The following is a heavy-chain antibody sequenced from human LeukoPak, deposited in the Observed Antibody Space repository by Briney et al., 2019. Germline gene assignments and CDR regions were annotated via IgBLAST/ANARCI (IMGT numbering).Heavy chain of an antibody. D-gene: IGHD5-18*01. J-gene: IGHJ4*02. CDR2: IRYDGSNK. Sequence: PGRSLRLSCAASGFTFSSYAMHWVRQAPGKRLERVAFIRYDGSNKYYADSVKGRFTISRDNSKNTLYLQMNSLRAEDTAVYYCAKERDTAMVTIDYWGQGTLVTVSS. CDR1: GFTFSSYA. CDR3: AKERDTAMVTIDY. V-gene: IGHV3-30*02.